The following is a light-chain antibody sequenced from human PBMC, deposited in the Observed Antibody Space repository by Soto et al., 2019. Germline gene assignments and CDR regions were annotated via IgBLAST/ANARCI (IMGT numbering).Light chain of an antibody. V-gene: IGKV3-11*01. CDR2: DAS. J-gene: IGKJ2*01. CDR1: QSVGRY. Sequence: EIVLTQSPATLSLSPGEGATLSCRASQSVGRYLAWYQQKPGQAPRLLIYDASSRAIGTPARFIGSGSGTDFSLTISSLEPEDSAVYYCQQRSNWPPGYTFGQGTELEIK. CDR3: QQRSNWPPGYT.